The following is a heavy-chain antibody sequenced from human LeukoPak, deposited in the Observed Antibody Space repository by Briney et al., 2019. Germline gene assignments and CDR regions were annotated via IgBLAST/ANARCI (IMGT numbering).Heavy chain of an antibody. V-gene: IGHV3-13*01. Sequence: PGGSLRLSCAASGFTFSSYDMHWVRQATGKGLEWVSAIGTAGDTYYSGSVKGRFTISRENAKNSLYLQMNSLRAGDTAVYYCARGLLGYGDYEASRPYWYFDLWGRGTLVTVSS. CDR2: IGTAGDT. CDR3: ARGLLGYGDYEASRPYWYFDL. J-gene: IGHJ2*01. D-gene: IGHD4-17*01. CDR1: GFTFSSYD.